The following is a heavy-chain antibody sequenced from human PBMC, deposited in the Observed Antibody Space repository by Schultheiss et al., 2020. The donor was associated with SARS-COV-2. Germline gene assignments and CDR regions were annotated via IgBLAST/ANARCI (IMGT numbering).Heavy chain of an antibody. J-gene: IGHJ5*02. V-gene: IGHV1-69*13. Sequence: SVKVSCKASGGTFSSYAISWVRQAPGQGLEWMGGIIPIFGTANYAQKFQGRVTITADESTSTVYMELSSLRSDDTAVYYCARDYGGNWFDPWGQGTLVTVSS. CDR1: GGTFSSYA. CDR3: ARDYGGNWFDP. D-gene: IGHD4-23*01. CDR2: IIPIFGTA.